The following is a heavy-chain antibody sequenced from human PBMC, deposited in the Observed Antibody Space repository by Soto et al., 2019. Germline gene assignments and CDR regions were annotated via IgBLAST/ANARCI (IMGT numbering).Heavy chain of an antibody. CDR3: ASRGQSSIAARPYYYGMDV. Sequence: SETLSLTCTVSGGSISSSSYYWGWIRQPPGKGLEWIGSIYYSGSTYHNPSLKSRVTISVDTSKNQFSLKLSSVTAADTAVYYCASRGQSSIAARPYYYGMDVWGQGTTVTVSS. D-gene: IGHD6-6*01. CDR2: IYYSGST. J-gene: IGHJ6*02. CDR1: GGSISSSSYY. V-gene: IGHV4-39*01.